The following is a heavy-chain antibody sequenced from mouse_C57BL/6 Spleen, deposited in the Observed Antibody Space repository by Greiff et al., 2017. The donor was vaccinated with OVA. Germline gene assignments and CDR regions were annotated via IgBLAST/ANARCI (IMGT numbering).Heavy chain of an antibody. V-gene: IGHV3-6*01. CDR3: AFSTVEPKDYAMDY. J-gene: IGHJ4*01. CDR1: GYSITSGYY. D-gene: IGHD1-1*01. CDR2: ISYDGSN. Sequence: DVKLQESGPGLVKPSQSLSLTCSVTGYSITSGYYWNWIRQFPGNKLEWMGYISYDGSNNYNPSLKNRISITRDTSKNQFFLKLNSVTTEDTATYYCAFSTVEPKDYAMDYWGQGTSVTVSS.